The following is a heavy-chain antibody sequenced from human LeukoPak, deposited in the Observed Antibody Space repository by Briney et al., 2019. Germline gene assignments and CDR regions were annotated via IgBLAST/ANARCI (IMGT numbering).Heavy chain of an antibody. CDR1: GGTFSIYA. V-gene: IGHV1-69*13. Sequence: ASVKVSCKASGGTFSIYAISWVRQAPGQGLEWMGGIIPIFGTANYAQKFQGRVTITADESTSTAYMELSSLGSEDTAVYYCASCDSSGCHFDYWGQGTLVTVSS. D-gene: IGHD3-22*01. J-gene: IGHJ4*02. CDR2: IIPIFGTA. CDR3: ASCDSSGCHFDY.